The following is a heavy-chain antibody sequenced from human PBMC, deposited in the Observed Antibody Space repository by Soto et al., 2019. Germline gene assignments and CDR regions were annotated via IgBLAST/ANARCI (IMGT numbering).Heavy chain of an antibody. CDR1: EGTFNSYA. D-gene: IGHD6-13*01. V-gene: IGHV1-69*01. J-gene: IGHJ4*02. Sequence: QAQVVQSGAEVRKPGSSVKLSCKASEGTFNSYAIASVRQAPGQGLEWMGGIIPYYNTLNYAQKFQDRVTITADDSTNTVYMELSSLRSDDTAVYFCASGASRWYPYFFDSWAQGTLVTVSS. CDR2: IIPYYNTL. CDR3: ASGASRWYPYFFDS.